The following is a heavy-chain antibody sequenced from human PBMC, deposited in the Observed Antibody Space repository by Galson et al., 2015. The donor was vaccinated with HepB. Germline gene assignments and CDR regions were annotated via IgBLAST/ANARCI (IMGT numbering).Heavy chain of an antibody. D-gene: IGHD3-22*01. CDR2: IYPGDSDT. CDR1: GYSFTSYW. V-gene: IGHV5-51*01. CDR3: ARPGETYDSSGYAFDY. Sequence: QSGAEVKKPGESLKISCKGSGYSFTSYWIGWVRQMPGKGLEWMGIIYPGDSDTRYSPSFQGQVTISADKSISTAYLQWSSLKASDTAMYYCARPGETYDSSGYAFDYWGQGTLVTVSS. J-gene: IGHJ4*02.